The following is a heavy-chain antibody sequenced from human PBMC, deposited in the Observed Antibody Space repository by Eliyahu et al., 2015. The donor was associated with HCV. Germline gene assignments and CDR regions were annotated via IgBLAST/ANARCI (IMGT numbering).Heavy chain of an antibody. J-gene: IGHJ4*02. CDR1: GGSISSSNW. CDR2: IYHNGGT. D-gene: IGHD2-8*02. CDR3: ARIXTGGDDY. Sequence: QVQLQESGPGLVKPSGTLXLTCAXSGGSISSSNWWTWVRQPPGKGLEWIGEIYHNGGTNYNPSLKSRVTISVEKSKNQXSLKLNSVTAAXTAVYFCARIXTGGDDYWGQGTLVTVSS. V-gene: IGHV4-4*02.